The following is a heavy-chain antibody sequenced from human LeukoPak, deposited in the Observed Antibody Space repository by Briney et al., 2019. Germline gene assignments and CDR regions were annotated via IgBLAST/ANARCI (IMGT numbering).Heavy chain of an antibody. CDR1: GGSISSYY. V-gene: IGHV4-59*01. J-gene: IGHJ4*02. CDR2: IYYSGST. CDR3: ASGFWSGYYSDY. D-gene: IGHD3-3*01. Sequence: PSETLSLTCTVSGGSISSYYWSWIRQPPGKGLEWIGYIYYSGSTNYNPSLKSRVTIPVDTSKNQFSLKLSSVTAADTAVYYCASGFWSGYYSDYWGQGTLVTVSS.